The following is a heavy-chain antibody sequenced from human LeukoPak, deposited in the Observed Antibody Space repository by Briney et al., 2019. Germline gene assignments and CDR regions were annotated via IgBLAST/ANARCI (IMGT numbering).Heavy chain of an antibody. J-gene: IGHJ4*02. Sequence: ETLSLTCAVYGGSFSGYYWSWIRQPPGKGLEWVSGINWNGGSTGYADSVKGRFTISRDNAKNSLYLQMNSLRAEDTALYYCARVPYCGGDCYPTLDYWGQGTLVTVSS. D-gene: IGHD2-21*02. V-gene: IGHV3-20*04. CDR1: GGSFSGYY. CDR2: INWNGGST. CDR3: ARVPYCGGDCYPTLDY.